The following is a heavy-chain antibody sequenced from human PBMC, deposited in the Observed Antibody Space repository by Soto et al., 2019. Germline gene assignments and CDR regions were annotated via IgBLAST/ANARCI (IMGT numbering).Heavy chain of an antibody. CDR3: ASESTKGYYHYVMDF. Sequence: SVKVSCKASGFTFTSSAVQWVRQARGQRLEWIGWIVVGSGNTNYAQKFQERVTITRDMSTSTAFMELSSLRSEDTAVYYCASESTKGYYHYVMDFWGQGTTVTVS. V-gene: IGHV1-58*01. CDR2: IVVGSGNT. CDR1: GFTFTSSA. J-gene: IGHJ6*02.